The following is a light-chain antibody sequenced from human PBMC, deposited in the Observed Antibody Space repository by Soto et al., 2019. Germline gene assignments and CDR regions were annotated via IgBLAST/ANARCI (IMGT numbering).Light chain of an antibody. Sequence: EIVMTQSPATLSVSPGARATLSCRARQSVSSNLAWYQQNPGQAPRLLMYGASTRATGIPARISGSGSGTEFTLTISSLQSEDFAVYYCQQYNNWPPTWTFGQGTKVDIK. J-gene: IGKJ1*01. CDR1: QSVSSN. CDR3: QQYNNWPPTWT. CDR2: GAS. V-gene: IGKV3-15*01.